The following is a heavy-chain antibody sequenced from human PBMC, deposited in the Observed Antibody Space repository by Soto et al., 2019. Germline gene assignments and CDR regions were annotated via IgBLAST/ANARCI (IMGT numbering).Heavy chain of an antibody. CDR3: ATGSFTSTGGRIGYHYNAMDV. CDR2: IIPIFGPA. Sequence: SVKVSCKSSGGTFSIHSINCVRQSPLQWLDWMGGIIPIFGPANFAKKFQGRVTITADESTTTAYMELSSLTSEDTAVYYCATGSFTSTGGRIGYHYNAMDVWGQGTTVTVSS. V-gene: IGHV1-69*13. CDR1: GGTFSIHS. D-gene: IGHD1-1*01. J-gene: IGHJ6*02.